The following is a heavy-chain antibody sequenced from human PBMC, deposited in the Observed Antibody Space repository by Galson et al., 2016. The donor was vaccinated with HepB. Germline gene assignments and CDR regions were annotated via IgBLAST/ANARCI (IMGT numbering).Heavy chain of an antibody. J-gene: IGHJ3*01. CDR2: IGSSGSPI. CDR1: GFTFSKFS. CDR3: ARGLYYNSFDL. V-gene: IGHV3-48*02. D-gene: IGHD3-3*01. Sequence: SLRLSCAASGFTFSKFSMDWVRQAPGKGLEWLSHIGSSGSPIYYADSVKARFTISSDNARDSVWLHMNTLRDDEPAVYYCARGLYYNSFDLWGQGTMVTVSS.